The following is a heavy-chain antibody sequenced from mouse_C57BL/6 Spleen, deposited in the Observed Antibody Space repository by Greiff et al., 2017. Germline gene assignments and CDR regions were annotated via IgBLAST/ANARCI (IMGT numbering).Heavy chain of an antibody. D-gene: IGHD1-1*01. CDR1: GYTFTDHT. CDR2: IYPRDGST. Sequence: QVQLQQSDAELVKPGASVKISCKVSGYTFTDHTIHWMKQRPEQGLEWIGYIYPRDGSTKYNEKFKGKATLTADKSSSAAYMQLNRLTSEYSAVYFCARSDSYGNRYWYFDVWGTGTTVTVSS. CDR3: ARSDSYGNRYWYFDV. J-gene: IGHJ1*03. V-gene: IGHV1-78*01.